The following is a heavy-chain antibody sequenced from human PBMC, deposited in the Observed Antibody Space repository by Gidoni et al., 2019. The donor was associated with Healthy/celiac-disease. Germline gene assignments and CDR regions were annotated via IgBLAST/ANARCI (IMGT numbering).Heavy chain of an antibody. CDR2: ISGSGGST. Sequence: EVQLLASGGGLVQPGGSLRLAYAASGFTFSIYSMIWVRQAPGKGLEWVSAISGSGGSTYYEDSVKGRFTISRDNSKNTLYLQMNSLRAEDTAVYYCAKSLDIVVVPAANGGNWFDPWGQGTLVTVSS. CDR3: AKSLDIVVVPAANGGNWFDP. V-gene: IGHV3-23*01. D-gene: IGHD2-2*03. J-gene: IGHJ5*02. CDR1: GFTFSIYS.